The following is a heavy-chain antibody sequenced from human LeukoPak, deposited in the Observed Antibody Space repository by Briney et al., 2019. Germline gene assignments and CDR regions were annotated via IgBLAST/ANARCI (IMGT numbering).Heavy chain of an antibody. J-gene: IGHJ4*02. CDR1: GYTFTNNY. CDR3: ARDQEGFDY. Sequence: ASVKVSCKASGYTFTNNYLHWVRQAPGQGLEWMGMIYPRDGSTSYAQDFQGRVTVTRDTSTTTVHMELRGLRSEDTAVYYCARDQEGFDYWGQGTVVTVSS. V-gene: IGHV1-46*01. CDR2: IYPRDGST.